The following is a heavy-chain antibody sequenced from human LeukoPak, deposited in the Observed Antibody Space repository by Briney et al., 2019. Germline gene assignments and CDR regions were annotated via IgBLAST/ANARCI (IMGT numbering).Heavy chain of an antibody. CDR1: GFTFSSYW. V-gene: IGHV3-74*01. D-gene: IGHD6-19*01. J-gene: IGHJ4*02. CDR3: ASASDSSGWYYFDY. CDR2: INSDGSST. Sequence: GGSLRLSCAASGFTFSSYWMHWVRQAPGKGLVWVSRINSDGSSTSYADSVKGRFTISRDNAKNTLYLQMNSLRAEDTAVYYCASASDSSGWYYFDYWGQGTLVTVSS.